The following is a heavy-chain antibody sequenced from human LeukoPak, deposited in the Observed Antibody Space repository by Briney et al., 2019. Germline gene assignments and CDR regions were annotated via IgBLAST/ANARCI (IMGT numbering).Heavy chain of an antibody. D-gene: IGHD2-21*01. V-gene: IGHV4-59*08. Sequence: SETLSLTCTVSGGSISSYYWSWIRQPPGKGLEWIGYIYYSGSTNYDPSLKSRVTISVDTSKNQFSLKLSSVTAADTAVYYCARTYCGGDCHAFDIWGQGTMVTVSS. J-gene: IGHJ3*02. CDR3: ARTYCGGDCHAFDI. CDR2: IYYSGST. CDR1: GGSISSYY.